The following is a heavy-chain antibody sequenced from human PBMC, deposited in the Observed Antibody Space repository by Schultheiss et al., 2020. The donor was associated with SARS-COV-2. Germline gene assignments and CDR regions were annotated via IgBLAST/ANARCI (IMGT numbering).Heavy chain of an antibody. V-gene: IGHV3-48*03. Sequence: GGSLRLSCAASGFTFSNSDMNWVHQAPGKGLEWVSYISSSGSTIYYADSVKGRFTISRDNAKNSLYLQMNSLRAEDTAVYYCAKVFGYSGYAGYYYMDVWGKGTTVTVSS. D-gene: IGHD5-12*01. CDR1: GFTFSNSD. J-gene: IGHJ6*03. CDR2: ISSSGSTI. CDR3: AKVFGYSGYAGYYYMDV.